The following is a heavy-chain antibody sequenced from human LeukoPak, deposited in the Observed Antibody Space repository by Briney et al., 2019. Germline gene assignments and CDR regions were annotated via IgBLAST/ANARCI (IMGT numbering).Heavy chain of an antibody. D-gene: IGHD3-3*01. V-gene: IGHV1-18*01. CDR3: ARAFRYDFWSGYSDYYYGMDV. Sequence: ASVTVSCTASGYTFTSYGIGWVRQAPGQGLEWMGWISAYNGNTNYAQKLQGRVTMTTDTSTSTAYMELRSLRSDGTAVYYCARAFRYDFWSGYSDYYYGMDVWGQGTTVTVSS. CDR1: GYTFTSYG. J-gene: IGHJ6*02. CDR2: ISAYNGNT.